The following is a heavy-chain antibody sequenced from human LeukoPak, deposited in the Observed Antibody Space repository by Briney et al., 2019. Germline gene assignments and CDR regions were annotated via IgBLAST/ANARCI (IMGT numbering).Heavy chain of an antibody. D-gene: IGHD3-3*01. CDR2: IYTSGST. Sequence: SETLSLTCTVSGGSISSYYWSWLRQPAGKGLEWIGRIYTSGSTNYNPSLTSRVTMSVDTSKNQFSLKLSSVTAADTAVYYCARDETDYDFWSGYQTLPAFDIWGQGTMVTVSS. J-gene: IGHJ3*02. V-gene: IGHV4-4*07. CDR3: ARDETDYDFWSGYQTLPAFDI. CDR1: GGSISSYY.